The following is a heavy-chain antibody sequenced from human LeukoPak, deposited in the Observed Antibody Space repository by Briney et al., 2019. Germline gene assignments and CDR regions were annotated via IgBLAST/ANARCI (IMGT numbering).Heavy chain of an antibody. CDR1: GGSFSGYY. D-gene: IGHD1-26*01. CDR2: INHSGST. J-gene: IGHJ4*02. V-gene: IGHV4-34*01. Sequence: SETLSLTCAVYGGSFSGYYWGWIRQPPGKGLEWIGEINHSGSTNQNPSLKSRVTISMDTSKNQFSLKLDSVTAADTAVYYCASHYSGTYVNYWGQGILVTVSS. CDR3: ASHYSGTYVNY.